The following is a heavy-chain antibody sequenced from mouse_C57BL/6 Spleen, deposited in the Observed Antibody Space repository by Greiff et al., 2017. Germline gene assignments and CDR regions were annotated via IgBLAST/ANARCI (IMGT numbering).Heavy chain of an antibody. J-gene: IGHJ3*01. Sequence: EVNVVESGGGLVKPGGSLKLSCAASGFTFSSYAMSWVRQTPEKRLEWVATISDGGSYTYYPDNVKGRFTISRDNAKNNLYLQRSHLKSEDTAMYYCAREDYGSSPFAYWGQGTLVTVSA. CDR1: GFTFSSYA. V-gene: IGHV5-4*01. D-gene: IGHD1-1*01. CDR3: AREDYGSSPFAY. CDR2: ISDGGSYT.